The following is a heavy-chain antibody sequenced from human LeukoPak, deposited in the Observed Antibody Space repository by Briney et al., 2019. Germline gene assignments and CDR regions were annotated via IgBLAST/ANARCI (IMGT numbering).Heavy chain of an antibody. CDR2: FDPEDGET. Sequence: ASVEVSCKVSGYTLTELSMHWVRQAPGKGLEWMGGFDPEDGETIYAQKFQGRVTMARDTATSTVYMELSSLRSEDTAVYYCARAHYASSNIKVPFDVWGKGTTVTVSS. CDR3: ARAHYASSNIKVPFDV. D-gene: IGHD3-22*01. CDR1: GYTLTELS. J-gene: IGHJ6*04. V-gene: IGHV1-24*01.